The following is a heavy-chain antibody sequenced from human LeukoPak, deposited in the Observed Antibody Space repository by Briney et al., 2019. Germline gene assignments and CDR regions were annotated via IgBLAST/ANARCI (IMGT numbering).Heavy chain of an antibody. V-gene: IGHV3-30*04. CDR2: ISYDGRNK. D-gene: IGHD2-2*01. CDR1: ALTLSSYP. Sequence: PRWSLRLSCAASALTLSSYPMHWVRQAPRKGLETVAVISYDGRNKYYADSVKGRFTISRENSKNTLYLQMNSLRAKDRVVYSCASTRSHYYYYGMDVWGKGTTVTVSS. J-gene: IGHJ6*04. CDR3: ASTRSHYYYYGMDV.